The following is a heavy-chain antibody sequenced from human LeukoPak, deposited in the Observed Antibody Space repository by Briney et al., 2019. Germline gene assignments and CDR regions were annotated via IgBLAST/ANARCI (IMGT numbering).Heavy chain of an antibody. CDR3: ARDAWVIAPRGAFDI. V-gene: IGHV3-30*02. J-gene: IGHJ3*02. CDR2: IRSDGSNI. Sequence: GGSLRLSCAASGFTFSSYGMHWVRQAPGKGLEWVAFIRSDGSNIYYADSVKGRFTISRDNPKNSLYLQMNSLRAEDTALYYCARDAWVIAPRGAFDIWGQGTMVTVSS. CDR1: GFTFSSYG. D-gene: IGHD2-21*01.